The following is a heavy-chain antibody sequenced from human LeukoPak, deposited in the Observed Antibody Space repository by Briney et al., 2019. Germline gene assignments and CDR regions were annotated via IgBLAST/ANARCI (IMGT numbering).Heavy chain of an antibody. CDR2: INPNSGGT. CDR1: GYTFTGYY. V-gene: IGHV1-2*02. J-gene: IGHJ5*02. D-gene: IGHD3-10*01. Sequence: ASVKVSCKASGYTFTGYYMHRVRQAPGQGLEWMRWINPNSGGTNYAQKFQGRVTMTRDTSISTAYMELSRLRSDDTAVYYCARDLLWFGELNVFWLDPWGQGTLVTVSS. CDR3: ARDLLWFGELNVFWLDP.